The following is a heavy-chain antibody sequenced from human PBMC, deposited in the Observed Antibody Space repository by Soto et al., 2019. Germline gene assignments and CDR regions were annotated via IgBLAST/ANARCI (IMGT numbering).Heavy chain of an antibody. CDR2: ISSSSSTI. J-gene: IGHJ5*02. D-gene: IGHD3-3*01. V-gene: IGHV3-48*01. CDR3: ARGKDFWSGYYPGWFDP. CDR1: GFTFSSYS. Sequence: VQLVESGGGLVQPGGSLRLSCAASGFTFSSYSMNWVRQAPGKGLEWVSYISSSSSTIYYADSVKGRFTISRDNAKNSLYLQMNSLRAEDTAVYYCARGKDFWSGYYPGWFDPWGQGTLVTVSS.